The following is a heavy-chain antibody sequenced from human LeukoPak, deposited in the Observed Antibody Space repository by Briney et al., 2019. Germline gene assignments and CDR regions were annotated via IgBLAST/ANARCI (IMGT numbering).Heavy chain of an antibody. CDR2: IYYSGST. CDR1: GGSISSSSYY. Sequence: SETLSLTCTVSGGSISSSSYYWGWIRQPPGTGLEWIGSIYYSGSTYYNPSLKSRVTISVDTSKNQFSLKLSSVTAADTAVYYCARHTAVAGTGVDYWGQGTLVTVSS. CDR3: ARHTAVAGTGVDY. D-gene: IGHD6-19*01. V-gene: IGHV4-39*01. J-gene: IGHJ4*02.